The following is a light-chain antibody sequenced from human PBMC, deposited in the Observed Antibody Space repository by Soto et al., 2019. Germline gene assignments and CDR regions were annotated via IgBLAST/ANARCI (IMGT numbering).Light chain of an antibody. V-gene: IGLV7-43*01. Sequence: QTVVTQEPSLTVSPGGTVTLTCASSTGTVTSGHYPNWLQQKPGQAPRALIYSTDTRHSWTPARFSGSLLGGKAALTLSGVQPEDEADNYCLLYYGGAVVFGGGTKLTVL. CDR2: STD. CDR3: LLYYGGAVV. CDR1: TGTVTSGHY. J-gene: IGLJ2*01.